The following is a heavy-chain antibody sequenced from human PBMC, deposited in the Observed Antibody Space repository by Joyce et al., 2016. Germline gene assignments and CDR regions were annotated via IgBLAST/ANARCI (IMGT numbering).Heavy chain of an antibody. Sequence: QLQLQESGPGLVKPSETLSLTCTVSGDSISSSNYQWGWVRQPPGRGLEWIGSSYYTGGPFYNPSLKSRVTISVDTSKNQFSLTLHSVTAADTAVYYCARHLRNWFDPWGQGTLVTVSS. J-gene: IGHJ5*02. CDR3: ARHLRNWFDP. CDR1: GDSISSSNYQ. V-gene: IGHV4-39*01. CDR2: SYYTGGP. D-gene: IGHD2/OR15-2a*01.